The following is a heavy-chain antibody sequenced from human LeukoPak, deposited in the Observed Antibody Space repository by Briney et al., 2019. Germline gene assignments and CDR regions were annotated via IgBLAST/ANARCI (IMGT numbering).Heavy chain of an antibody. CDR2: FDPEDGET. CDR1: GYTLTELS. D-gene: IGHD4-17*01. CDR3: ATRTHQFYGTTAHFDY. J-gene: IGHJ4*02. V-gene: IGHV1-24*01. Sequence: ASVKDSCKVSGYTLTELSMHWVRQAPGKGLEWMGGFDPEDGETIYAQKFQGRVTMTEDTSTDTAYMELSSLRSEDTAVYYCATRTHQFYGTTAHFDYWGQGTLVTVSS.